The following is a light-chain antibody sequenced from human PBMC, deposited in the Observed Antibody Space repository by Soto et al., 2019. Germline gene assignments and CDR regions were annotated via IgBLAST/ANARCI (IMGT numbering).Light chain of an antibody. V-gene: IGKV3-20*01. CDR1: QSVSG. CDR3: QHYGSSLIT. CDR2: GAS. J-gene: IGKJ5*01. Sequence: EIVLTESPGTLSLSPGERATLSCRACQSVSGMAWYQQKRGQAPRLVIYGASTRATGIPDRFSGSGSGTDFTLTITRLEPEDFSVYYCQHYGSSLITVGQGTPLEIK.